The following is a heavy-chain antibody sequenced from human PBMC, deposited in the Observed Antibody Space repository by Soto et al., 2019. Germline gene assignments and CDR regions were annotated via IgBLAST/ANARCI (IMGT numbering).Heavy chain of an antibody. Sequence: GASVKVSCKASGYTFTSYGISWVRQAPGQGLEWMGWISAYNGNTNYAQKLQGRVTMTTDTSTSTAYMELRSLRSDDTAVYYCARVRTWFGELDAFDIWGQGTMVTVSS. D-gene: IGHD3-10*01. J-gene: IGHJ3*02. CDR2: ISAYNGNT. CDR3: ARVRTWFGELDAFDI. V-gene: IGHV1-18*01. CDR1: GYTFTSYG.